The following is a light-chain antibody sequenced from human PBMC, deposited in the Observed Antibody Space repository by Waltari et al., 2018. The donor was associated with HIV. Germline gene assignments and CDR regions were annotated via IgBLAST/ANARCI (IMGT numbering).Light chain of an antibody. CDR3: QSFHGITAV. J-gene: IGLJ3*02. CDR2: KDD. Sequence: NFMLTQPHSVSASPGKTVTISCTGSSGRVASNYVQWYQQRPGSAPTTVHYKDDQRPSGVPDRFSGSINSSSNSASLTISGLKTEDEADYYCQSFHGITAVFGGGTKLTVL. V-gene: IGLV6-57*02. CDR1: SGRVASNY.